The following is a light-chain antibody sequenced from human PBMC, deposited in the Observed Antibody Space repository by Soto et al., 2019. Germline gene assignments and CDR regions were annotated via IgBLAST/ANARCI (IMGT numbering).Light chain of an antibody. V-gene: IGKV1-5*01. CDR2: DAS. J-gene: IGKJ4*01. CDR1: QSVSGW. Sequence: QMTQSPSTMSASLGDPVTXTGMASQSVSGWLAWYQQKPGEANKLLIYDASALPRGVTSRFSGSGSGTKFTITIASLQPEDFATYYCQPLNSYPLTVGEVTQVEIK. CDR3: QPLNSYPLT.